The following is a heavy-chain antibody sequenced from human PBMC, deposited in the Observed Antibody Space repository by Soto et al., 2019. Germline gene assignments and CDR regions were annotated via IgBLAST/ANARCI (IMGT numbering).Heavy chain of an antibody. D-gene: IGHD2-15*01. Sequence: SETLSLTCNVSGGSISSYYWSWIRQPTGKGLEWIGYIYYSGSTNYNPSLKSRVTLSLDTSKNQFSLKLSSVTAADTAVYYCARGILVVAATRHYYYGMDVWGQGTTVTVSS. CDR2: IYYSGST. CDR1: GGSISSYY. CDR3: ARGILVVAATRHYYYGMDV. J-gene: IGHJ6*01. V-gene: IGHV4-59*01.